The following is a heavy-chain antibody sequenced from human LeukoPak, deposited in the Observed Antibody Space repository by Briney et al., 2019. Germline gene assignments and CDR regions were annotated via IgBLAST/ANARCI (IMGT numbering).Heavy chain of an antibody. CDR3: ARGGYVSSLYDY. Sequence: ASVKVSCKAFGYTFTGYYMHWVRQAPGQGLEWMGWINPDSGETKYPQKFRGRFTMTRDTSISTAYMELSRLTSDDTALYYCARGGYVSSLYDYWGQGTLVTVSS. CDR2: INPDSGET. D-gene: IGHD6-13*01. V-gene: IGHV1-2*02. CDR1: GYTFTGYY. J-gene: IGHJ4*02.